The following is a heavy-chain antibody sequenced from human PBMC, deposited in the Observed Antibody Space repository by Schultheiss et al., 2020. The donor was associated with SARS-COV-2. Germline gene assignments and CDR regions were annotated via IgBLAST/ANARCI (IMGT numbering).Heavy chain of an antibody. V-gene: IGHV3-21*01. Sequence: GGSLRLSCTVSGGSISSSSYYWGWIRQPPGKGLEWVSSIDSSSNYIYYADSVKGRFTISRDNAKNSLYLQMNSLRAEDTAVYYCARESGGWNDYWGQGTLVTVSS. CDR1: GGSISSSS. CDR2: IDSSSNYI. CDR3: ARESGGWNDY. D-gene: IGHD1-1*01. J-gene: IGHJ4*02.